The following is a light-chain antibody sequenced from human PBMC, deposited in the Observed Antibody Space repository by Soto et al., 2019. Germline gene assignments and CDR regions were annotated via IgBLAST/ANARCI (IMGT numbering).Light chain of an antibody. V-gene: IGLV1-47*01. CDR1: SSNIGSNY. CDR2: RNN. J-gene: IGLJ2*01. CDR3: AAWDDSLSVLV. Sequence: QSVLTQPPLASGTPGQRVTISCSGSSSNIGSNYVYWYQQLPGTAPKLLIYRNNQRPSGVPDRFSGSKSGTSASLAISGLRSEDEADYYCAAWDDSLSVLVFGGGTKLTVL.